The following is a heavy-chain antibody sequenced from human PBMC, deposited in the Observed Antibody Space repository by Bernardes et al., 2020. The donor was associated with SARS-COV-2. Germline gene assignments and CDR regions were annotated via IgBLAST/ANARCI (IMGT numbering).Heavy chain of an antibody. Sequence: SETLSLTCTVSGASLSDYYWSWIRQPPGRGLEWIGYIYSRGYTNYNTYSPSLESRVTMSVDASKNLFSLKLTSVTAADTAVYYCGRDLIYGYFDSWGQGTLVT. V-gene: IGHV4-59*01. CDR3: GRDLIYGYFDS. D-gene: IGHD3-10*01. CDR2: IYSRGYT. CDR1: GASLSDYY. J-gene: IGHJ4*02.